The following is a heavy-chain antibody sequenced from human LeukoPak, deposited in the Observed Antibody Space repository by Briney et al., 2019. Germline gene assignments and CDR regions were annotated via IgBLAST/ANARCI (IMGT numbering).Heavy chain of an antibody. D-gene: IGHD6-13*01. J-gene: IGHJ6*03. Sequence: IPSETLSLTCTVSGGSISSYYWSWIRQPPGKGLEWIGYIYYSGSTNYNPSLKSRVTISVDTSKNQFSLKLSSVTAADTAVYYCARGFRAAAGTRYYYYYMDVWGKGTTVTVSS. CDR1: GGSISSYY. V-gene: IGHV4-59*12. CDR2: IYYSGST. CDR3: ARGFRAAAGTRYYYYYMDV.